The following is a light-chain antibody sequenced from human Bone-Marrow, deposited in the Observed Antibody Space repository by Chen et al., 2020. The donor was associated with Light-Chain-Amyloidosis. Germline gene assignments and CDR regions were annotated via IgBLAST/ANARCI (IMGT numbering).Light chain of an antibody. CDR3: QQYNNWPPLT. CDR1: QSVSSN. J-gene: IGKJ4*01. CDR2: GAS. Sequence: EIVMTQSPATLSVSPGERATLSCRASQSVSSNLAWYQQHPGQAPGLLIYGASTRATGIPARFSGSGSGTEFTLNISSLQSEDLAVYYCQQYNNWPPLTFGGGTKVEIK. V-gene: IGKV3-15*01.